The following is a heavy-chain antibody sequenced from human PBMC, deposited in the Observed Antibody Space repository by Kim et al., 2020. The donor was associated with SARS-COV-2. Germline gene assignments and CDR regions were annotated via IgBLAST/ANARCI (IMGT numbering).Heavy chain of an antibody. D-gene: IGHD1-26*01. CDR3: ANHSWREGVGIQDFDV. CDR2: FNYSGTT. CDR1: GGSISSSSYY. Sequence: SETLSLTCSVSGGSISSSSYYWGWIRQATGLGLVWDGSFNYSGTTNPNPSLQSTVTMSVDTYKNPFSLNLISVTAADASIYHCANHSWREGVGIQDFDV. J-gene: IGHJ2*01. V-gene: IGHV4-39*01.